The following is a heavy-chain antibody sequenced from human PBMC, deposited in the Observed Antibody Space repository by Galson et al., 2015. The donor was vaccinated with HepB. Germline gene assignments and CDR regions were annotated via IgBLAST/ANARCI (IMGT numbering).Heavy chain of an antibody. J-gene: IGHJ6*03. D-gene: IGHD3-16*01. Sequence: PRLSCAASGFTFSSYSMNWVRQAPGKGLEWVSSISSSSSYIYYADSVKGRFTISRDNAKNSLYLQMNSLRAEDTAVYYCARGEITVGAGSYYMDVWGKGTTVTVSS. CDR3: ARGEITVGAGSYYMDV. V-gene: IGHV3-21*01. CDR2: ISSSSSYI. CDR1: GFTFSSYS.